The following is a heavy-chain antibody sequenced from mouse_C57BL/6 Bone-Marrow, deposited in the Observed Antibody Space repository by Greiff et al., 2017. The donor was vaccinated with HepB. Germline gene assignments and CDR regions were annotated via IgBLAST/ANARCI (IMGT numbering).Heavy chain of an antibody. Sequence: EVQGVESGPGLAKPSQTLSLTCSVTGYSITSYYWNWIRKFPGNKLEYMGYISYSGSTYYNPSLKSRISITRDTSKNQYYLQLNSVTTEDTATYYCARSYDGYYGFAYWGQGTLVTVSA. V-gene: IGHV3-8*01. CDR1: GYSITSYY. D-gene: IGHD2-3*01. CDR3: ARSYDGYYGFAY. CDR2: ISYSGST. J-gene: IGHJ3*01.